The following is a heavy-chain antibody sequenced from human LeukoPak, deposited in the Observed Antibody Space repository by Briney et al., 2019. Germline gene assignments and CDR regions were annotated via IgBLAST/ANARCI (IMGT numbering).Heavy chain of an antibody. CDR1: GGTFSSYA. J-gene: IGHJ4*02. Sequence: ASVKVSCKASGGTFSSYAISWVRQAPGQGLEWMGRINPNNGATNYAQKLQGRVTITGDTSISTAYMELSSLRSDDTAVYYCTRESGSYPGNDYWGQGTLVTVSS. CDR2: INPNNGAT. V-gene: IGHV1-2*06. D-gene: IGHD1-26*01. CDR3: TRESGSYPGNDY.